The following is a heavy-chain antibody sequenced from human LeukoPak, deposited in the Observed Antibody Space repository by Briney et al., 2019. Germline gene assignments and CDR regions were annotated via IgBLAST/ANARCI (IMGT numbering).Heavy chain of an antibody. J-gene: IGHJ4*02. D-gene: IGHD6-13*01. V-gene: IGHV3-30*04. CDR3: ARDQQQLANSGVIDY. CDR2: ISYDGSNK. CDR1: GFTFSSYA. Sequence: GGSLRLSCAASGFTFSSYAMHWVRQAPGKGLEWVAVISYDGSNKYYADSVKGRFTISRDNSKNTLYLQMNSLRAEDTAVYYCARDQQQLANSGVIDYWGQGTLVTVSS.